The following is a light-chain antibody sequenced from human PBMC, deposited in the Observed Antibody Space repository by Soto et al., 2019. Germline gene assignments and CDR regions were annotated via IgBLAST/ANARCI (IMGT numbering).Light chain of an antibody. Sequence: EIVMTQSPATLSVSPGERATLSCRASQSVSSNLAWYQQKPGQAPRLLIYGAFTRATGIPARFSGSGSGTEFTLTISSLHSEDFAVYYCQQYNNWPPWTFGQGTKVVIK. CDR2: GAF. V-gene: IGKV3-15*01. CDR1: QSVSSN. J-gene: IGKJ1*01. CDR3: QQYNNWPPWT.